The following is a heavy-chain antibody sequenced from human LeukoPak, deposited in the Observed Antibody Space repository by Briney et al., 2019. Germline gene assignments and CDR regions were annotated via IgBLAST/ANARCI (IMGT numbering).Heavy chain of an antibody. CDR1: GFTLSSYS. J-gene: IGHJ4*02. Sequence: GGSLRLSCAASGFTLSSYSMNWIRQTPGKGPEWVSYISSRVNANDIKYADSVKGRSTISRDYAKNSVYLQMNSLRAEDTAVYYCVKTAGRDGGYWGQGTLVTVSS. D-gene: IGHD5-24*01. V-gene: IGHV3-21*05. CDR2: ISSRVNANDI. CDR3: VKTAGRDGGY.